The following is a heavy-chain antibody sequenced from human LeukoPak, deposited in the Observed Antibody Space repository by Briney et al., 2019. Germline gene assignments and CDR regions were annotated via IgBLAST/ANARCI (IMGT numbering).Heavy chain of an antibody. CDR3: ARDGYCSGGSCYSVYYYYYYMDV. Sequence: PSETLSLTCTVSGGSISSYYWSWIRQPAGKGLEWIGRIYTSGSTNYNPSLKSRVTMSVDTSKNQFSLKLSSVTAADTVVYYCARDGYCSGGSCYSVYYYYYYMDVWGKGTTVTVSS. CDR2: IYTSGST. CDR1: GGSISSYY. J-gene: IGHJ6*03. V-gene: IGHV4-4*07. D-gene: IGHD2-15*01.